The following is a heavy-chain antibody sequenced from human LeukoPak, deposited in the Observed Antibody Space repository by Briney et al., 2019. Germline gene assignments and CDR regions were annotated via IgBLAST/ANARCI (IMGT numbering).Heavy chain of an antibody. CDR3: ARLGAGPTYYDFWSGYSSFYFDY. CDR2: IHYSGNT. D-gene: IGHD3-3*01. Sequence: SETLSLTCTVSGGSTSSSNYYWGWIRQPPGKGLEWIGGIHYSGNTYHNPSLKSRVTISVDTSKNQFSLKLSSVTAADTAVYYCARLGAGPTYYDFWSGYSSFYFDYWGQGTLVTVSS. CDR1: GGSTSSSNYY. V-gene: IGHV4-39*01. J-gene: IGHJ4*02.